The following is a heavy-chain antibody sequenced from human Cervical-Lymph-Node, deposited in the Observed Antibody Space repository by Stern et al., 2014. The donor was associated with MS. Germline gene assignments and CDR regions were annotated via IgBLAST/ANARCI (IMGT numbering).Heavy chain of an antibody. D-gene: IGHD4-17*01. V-gene: IGHV4-30-2*01. CDR2: IYHSGST. J-gene: IGHJ3*02. CDR3: ARSSTVTPNAFDI. Sequence: VQLVESGSGLVKPSQTLSLTCAVSGGSISSGGYSWSWIRQPPGKGLEWIGYIYHSGSTYYNPSLQSRVTLSVDRSKTQFSLKLSSVTAADTAVYYCARSSTVTPNAFDIWGQGTMVTVSS. CDR1: GGSISSGGYS.